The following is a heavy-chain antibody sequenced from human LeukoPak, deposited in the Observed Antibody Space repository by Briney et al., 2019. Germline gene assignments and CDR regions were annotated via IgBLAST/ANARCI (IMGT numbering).Heavy chain of an antibody. J-gene: IGHJ5*02. V-gene: IGHV4-61*02. CDR2: IYTSGST. CDR1: GGSISSGSYY. Sequence: SETLSLTCTVSGGSISSGSYYWSWIRQPAGKGLEWIGRIYTSGSTNYNPSLKSRVTISVDTSKNQFSLKLSSVTAADTAVYYCARYLSRRDGYKIPSFDPWGQGTLVTVSS. CDR3: ARYLSRRDGYKIPSFDP. D-gene: IGHD5-24*01.